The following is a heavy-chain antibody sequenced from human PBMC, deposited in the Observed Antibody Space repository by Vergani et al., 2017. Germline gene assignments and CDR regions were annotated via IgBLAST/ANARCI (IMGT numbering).Heavy chain of an antibody. D-gene: IGHD3-9*01. Sequence: EVQLLESGGGLVQPGGSLRLSCAASGFTFSSYAMSWVRQAPGKGLEWVSAISGSGGSTYYADSVKGLFTISRDNSKNTLYLQMNSLRAEDTAVYYCAKADGLRYFDWLLFFYWGQGTLVTVSS. CDR3: AKADGLRYFDWLLFFY. CDR2: ISGSGGST. J-gene: IGHJ4*02. CDR1: GFTFSSYA. V-gene: IGHV3-23*01.